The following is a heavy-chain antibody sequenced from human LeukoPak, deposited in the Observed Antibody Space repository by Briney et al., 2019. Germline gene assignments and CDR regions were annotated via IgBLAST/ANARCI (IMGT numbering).Heavy chain of an antibody. D-gene: IGHD3-3*01. Sequence: GRSLRLSCAASGFTFSSYWMNWVRQAPGKGLVWVSRINSDGSSTSYADSVKGRFTISRDNAKNTLYLQMNSLRAEDTAVYYCAQSTLYYDFWSGYSNFDYWGQGTLVTVSS. CDR1: GFTFSSYW. V-gene: IGHV3-74*01. J-gene: IGHJ4*02. CDR2: INSDGSST. CDR3: AQSTLYYDFWSGYSNFDY.